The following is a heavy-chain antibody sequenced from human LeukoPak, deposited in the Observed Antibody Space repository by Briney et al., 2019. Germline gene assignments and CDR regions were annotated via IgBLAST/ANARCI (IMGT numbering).Heavy chain of an antibody. V-gene: IGHV4-59*01. CDR2: IYYSGST. CDR3: ARGITTEEYDY. Sequence: SETLSLTCTVSGGSISSYYWSWIRQPPGKGLEWIGYIYYSGSTNYNPSLKSRVTISVDTSKNQFSLKLSSVTAADTAVYYCARGITTEEYDYWGRGTLVTVSS. CDR1: GGSISSYY. J-gene: IGHJ4*02. D-gene: IGHD4-11*01.